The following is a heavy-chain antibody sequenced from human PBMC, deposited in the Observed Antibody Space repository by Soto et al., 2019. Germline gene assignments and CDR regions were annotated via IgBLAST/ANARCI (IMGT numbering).Heavy chain of an antibody. J-gene: IGHJ6*02. CDR3: PRELGTVVRDISVYYYARDV. Sequence: GASVKVSCKASGYTFTSYVIHWVRQATGQGHEWMGCVNAAKGDTNYSQKFQGRVTLSRDTSASTAYMELSSLRSEDTAVYYCPRELGTVVRDISVYYYARDVWGQGTTVAVS. D-gene: IGHD3-10*01. CDR1: GYTFTSYV. V-gene: IGHV1-3*01. CDR2: VNAAKGDT.